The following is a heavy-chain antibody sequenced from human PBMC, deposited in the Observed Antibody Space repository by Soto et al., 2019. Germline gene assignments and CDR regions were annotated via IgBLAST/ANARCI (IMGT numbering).Heavy chain of an antibody. CDR3: TRRPMAAAGPAGY. Sequence: QVQLVESGGGLVKPGGSLRLSCAASGFIFSDYYMSWVRQAPGKGPEWLSYISSRGDTIYYADSVKGRFTVSRDNAQNSLYLQMNSLRADDTAIYYCTRRPMAAAGPAGYWGQGTLVAVSS. J-gene: IGHJ4*02. CDR2: ISSRGDTI. CDR1: GFIFSDYY. D-gene: IGHD6-13*01. V-gene: IGHV3-11*01.